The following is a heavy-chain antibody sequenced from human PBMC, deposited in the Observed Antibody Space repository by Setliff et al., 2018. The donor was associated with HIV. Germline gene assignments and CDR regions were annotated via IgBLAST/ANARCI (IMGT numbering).Heavy chain of an antibody. Sequence: ASVKVSCKASGYTFTSYGVSWVRQAPGQGLEWMGWISAYNRNVNYSQKVQGRVTMTTDTSTSTAYMELKNLKADDTAVYYCARVLDPGIAVATHAFDIWGQGTMVTVSS. CDR2: ISAYNRNV. V-gene: IGHV1-18*01. CDR3: ARVLDPGIAVATHAFDI. D-gene: IGHD6-19*01. CDR1: GYTFTSYG. J-gene: IGHJ3*02.